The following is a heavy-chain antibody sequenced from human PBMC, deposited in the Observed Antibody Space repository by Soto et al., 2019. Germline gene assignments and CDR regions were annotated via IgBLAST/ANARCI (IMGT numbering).Heavy chain of an antibody. CDR3: ATFSDV. V-gene: IGHV5-10-1*01. CDR1: GYKFTDYV. J-gene: IGHJ6*02. CDR2: IDPSDSYT. Sequence: PGVPQKNSCKGSGYKFTDYVIIWVRQMPGKGLEWMGRIDPSDSYTKYSPSLQGHVTISADKSIGTAYLQWSRLKASDTAMYYCATFSDVWGQGTTVTAP.